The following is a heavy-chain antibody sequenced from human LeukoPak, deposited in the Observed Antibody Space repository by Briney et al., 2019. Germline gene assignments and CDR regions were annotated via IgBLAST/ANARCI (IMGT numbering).Heavy chain of an antibody. D-gene: IGHD6-19*01. Sequence: GGSLRLSCAASGFTFSSYEMNWVRQAPGEGLEWVSYISSSGSTIYYADSVKGRFTISRDNAKNLLYLQMNSLRAEDTAVYYCATQHYTNGWYCFDYWGQGTLVTVSS. CDR3: ATQHYTNGWYCFDY. J-gene: IGHJ4*02. V-gene: IGHV3-48*03. CDR2: ISSSGSTI. CDR1: GFTFSSYE.